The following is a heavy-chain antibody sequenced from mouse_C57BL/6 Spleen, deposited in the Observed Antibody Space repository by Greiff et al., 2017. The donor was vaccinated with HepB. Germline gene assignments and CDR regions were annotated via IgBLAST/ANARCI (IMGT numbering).Heavy chain of an antibody. CDR2: IYPGSGST. V-gene: IGHV1-55*01. D-gene: IGHD2-4*01. Sequence: QVQLQQPGAELVKPGASVKMSCKASGYTFTSYWITWVKQRPGQGLEWIGDIYPGSGSTNYNEKFKSKATLTVDTSSSTAYMQLSSLTSEDSAVYYCARSDDYDVWFAYWGQGTLVTVSA. CDR3: ARSDDYDVWFAY. CDR1: GYTFTSYW. J-gene: IGHJ3*01.